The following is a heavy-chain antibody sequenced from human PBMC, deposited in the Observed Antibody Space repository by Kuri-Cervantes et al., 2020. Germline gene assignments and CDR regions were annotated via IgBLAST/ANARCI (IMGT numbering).Heavy chain of an antibody. CDR2: IWYDGSNK. D-gene: IGHD3-16*01. J-gene: IGHJ4*02. V-gene: IGHV3-33*01. CDR3: ARLGGAAPFDY. CDR1: GFTFSSFG. Sequence: GESLKISCAASGFTFSSFGMHWVRQAPGKGLEWVAVIWYDGSNKYYADSVKSRFTISRDNSKNSLHLQMNSLRAEDTAVYYCARLGGAAPFDYWGQGTLVTVSS.